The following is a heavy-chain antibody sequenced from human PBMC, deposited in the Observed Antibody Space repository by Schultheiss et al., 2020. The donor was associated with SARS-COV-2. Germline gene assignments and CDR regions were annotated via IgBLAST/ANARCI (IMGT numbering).Heavy chain of an antibody. V-gene: IGHV4-59*01. J-gene: IGHJ1*01. CDR3: IGSGWYDEYFQH. CDR1: GGSISYYY. CDR2: IYYTGST. D-gene: IGHD6-19*01. Sequence: SETLSLTCTVSGGSISYYYWSWIRQPPGKGLEWIGYIYYTGSTNYNPSLKSRVTISVDKSKNQFSLKLSSVTAADTAVYYCIGSGWYDEYFQHWGQGTLVTVSS.